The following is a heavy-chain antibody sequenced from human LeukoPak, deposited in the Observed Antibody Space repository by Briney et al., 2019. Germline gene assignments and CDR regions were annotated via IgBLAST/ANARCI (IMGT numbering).Heavy chain of an antibody. V-gene: IGHV3-23*01. D-gene: IGHD3-10*01. CDR3: AKDLYRSYGSGTYFEY. Sequence: PGGSLRLSCAASGFIFSSCAMTWVRQAPGKGLEWVSAISGGGTSTHYADSVKGRFTISRDNSENALYLQMNILRAEDTAVYYCAKDLYRSYGSGTYFEYWGQGILVTVSS. J-gene: IGHJ4*02. CDR2: ISGGGTST. CDR1: GFIFSSCA.